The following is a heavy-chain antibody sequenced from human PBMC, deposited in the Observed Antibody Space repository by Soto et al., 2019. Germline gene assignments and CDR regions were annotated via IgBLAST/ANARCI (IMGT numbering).Heavy chain of an antibody. V-gene: IGHV4-59*12. D-gene: IGHD3-22*01. CDR1: GGSISSYY. J-gene: IGHJ3*02. CDR3: ASNPYYYDSSGYQNDAFDI. CDR2: IYYSGST. Sequence: SETLSLTCTVSGGSISSYYWSWIRLPPGKGLEWIGYIYYSGSTNYNPSLKSRVTISVDTSKNQFSLKLSSVTAADTAVYYCASNPYYYDSSGYQNDAFDIWGQGTMVTVSS.